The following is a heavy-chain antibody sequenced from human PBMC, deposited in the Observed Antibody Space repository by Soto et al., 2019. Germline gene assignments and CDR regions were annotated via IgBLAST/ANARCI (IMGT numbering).Heavy chain of an antibody. D-gene: IGHD3-3*01. J-gene: IGHJ6*02. V-gene: IGHV1-18*01. Sequence: ASVKVSCKASGYTLTSYGISWVRQAPGQGLEWMGWISAYNGNTNYAQKLQGRVTMTTDTSTSTAYMGLRSLRSDDTAVYYCARDQGDSYYDFWSGYTYYYGMDVWGQGTTVTVSS. CDR1: GYTLTSYG. CDR2: ISAYNGNT. CDR3: ARDQGDSYYDFWSGYTYYYGMDV.